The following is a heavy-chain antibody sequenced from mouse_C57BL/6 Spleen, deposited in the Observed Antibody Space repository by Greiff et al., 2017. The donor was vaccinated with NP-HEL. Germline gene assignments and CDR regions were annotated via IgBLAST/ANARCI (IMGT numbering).Heavy chain of an antibody. CDR2: ISYDGSN. V-gene: IGHV3-6*01. J-gene: IGHJ4*01. Sequence: EVQLVESGPGLVKPSQSLSLTCSVTGYSITSGYYWNWIRQFPGNKLEWMGYISYDGSNNYNPSLKNRISITRDTSKNQFFLKLNSVTTEDTATYYCAAYYYGSSAFYAMDYWGQGTSVTVSS. D-gene: IGHD1-1*01. CDR1: GYSITSGYY. CDR3: AAYYYGSSAFYAMDY.